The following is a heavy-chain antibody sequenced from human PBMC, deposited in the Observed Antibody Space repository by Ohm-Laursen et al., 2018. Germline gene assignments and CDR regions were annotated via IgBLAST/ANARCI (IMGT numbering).Heavy chain of an antibody. J-gene: IGHJ6*02. V-gene: IGHV3-11*04. Sequence: SLRLSCAATGFTFSDYYMNWIRQAPGKGLEWVSSISSSGSTIYYADSVKGRFTISRDNAKNSLYLQMNSLRAEDTAVYYCARDDRYYGSGSYYKWYYYCMDVWGQGTPVTVSS. CDR3: ARDDRYYGSGSYYKWYYYCMDV. CDR1: GFTFSDYY. CDR2: ISSSGSTI. D-gene: IGHD3-10*01.